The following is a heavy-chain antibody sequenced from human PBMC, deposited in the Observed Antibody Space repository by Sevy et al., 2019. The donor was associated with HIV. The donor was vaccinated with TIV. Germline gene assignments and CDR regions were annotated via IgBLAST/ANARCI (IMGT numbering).Heavy chain of an antibody. Sequence: GGSLRLSCAASGFTFSSYGMHWVRQAPGKGLEWVAVIAYDGSNKYYADSVKGRFTISRDNSKNPLYLQMNSLRAEDTAVYYCAKGSGWYEDKNWFDPWGQGTLVTVSS. CDR1: GFTFSSYG. V-gene: IGHV3-30*18. CDR2: IAYDGSNK. CDR3: AKGSGWYEDKNWFDP. J-gene: IGHJ5*02. D-gene: IGHD6-19*01.